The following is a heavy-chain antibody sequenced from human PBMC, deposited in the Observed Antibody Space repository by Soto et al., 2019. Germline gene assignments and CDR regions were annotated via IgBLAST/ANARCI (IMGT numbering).Heavy chain of an antibody. Sequence: PSETLSLTCTVSGGSVSSTSYYWVWIRQPPGKGLEWIGSLYYSGSTYYNPSLKSRVTISVDTSENQFSLKLSSVTAADTAVYYCARQVVDGTVAGTGSFDSWGQGILVTVS. CDR3: ARQVVDGTVAGTGSFDS. CDR2: LYYSGST. V-gene: IGHV4-39*01. J-gene: IGHJ4*02. D-gene: IGHD6-19*01. CDR1: GGSVSSTSYY.